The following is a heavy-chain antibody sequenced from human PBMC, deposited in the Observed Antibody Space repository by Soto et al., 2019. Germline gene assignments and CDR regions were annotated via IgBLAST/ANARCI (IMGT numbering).Heavy chain of an antibody. CDR3: ARDGNAREMPVAGAWPPDY. J-gene: IGHJ4*02. CDR1: GGTFSRYA. Sequence: GASVKVSCKASGGTFSRYAISWVRQAPGQELEWMGGIIPIFGTANYAQKFQGRVTITADESTSTAYMELSSLRSEDTAVYYCARDGNAREMPVAGAWPPDYWDQGTLVTVSS. CDR2: IIPIFGTA. D-gene: IGHD6-19*01. V-gene: IGHV1-69*13.